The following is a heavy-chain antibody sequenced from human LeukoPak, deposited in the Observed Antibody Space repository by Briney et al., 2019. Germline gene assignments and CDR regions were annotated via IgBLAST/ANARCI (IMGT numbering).Heavy chain of an antibody. J-gene: IGHJ4*02. V-gene: IGHV4-39*07. D-gene: IGHD3-10*01. CDR2: VHYNGST. Sequence: PSETLSLTCTVFGGSVRSSSYYWGCIRQPPGKGLEWIGSVHYNGSTCYNPSLGGRVIMSIDTSKNQFSLKLTSVTAADTAMYYCARDRGVPRPYYFDQWGQGTLVTVSS. CDR1: GGSVRSSSYY. CDR3: ARDRGVPRPYYFDQ.